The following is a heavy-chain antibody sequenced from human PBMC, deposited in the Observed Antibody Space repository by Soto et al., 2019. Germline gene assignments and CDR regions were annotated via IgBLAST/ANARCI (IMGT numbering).Heavy chain of an antibody. CDR2: INPIFGTA. Sequence: SVKVSCKASGGTFSSYDINWVRQAPGQGLEWIGGINPIFGTADYAQKFQGRVTVTADESATTAYMELSSLRSEDTAMYYCARPLLGRGFAFDYWGQGTLVTVSS. CDR1: GGTFSSYD. J-gene: IGHJ4*02. CDR3: ARPLLGRGFAFDY. V-gene: IGHV1-69*13. D-gene: IGHD3-10*01.